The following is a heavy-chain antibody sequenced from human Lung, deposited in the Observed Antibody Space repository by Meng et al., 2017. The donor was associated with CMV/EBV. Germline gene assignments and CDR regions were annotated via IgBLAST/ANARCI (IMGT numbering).Heavy chain of an antibody. CDR2: IRSQTFGGTA. CDR3: SRGVTEGATDY. CDR1: GFTFADYA. D-gene: IGHD1-26*01. V-gene: IGHV3-49*04. J-gene: IGHJ4*02. Sequence: SCTASGFTFADYALSWVRQVPGKGLEWVGFIRSQTFGGTAAYAASVKGKFTVSRDNSKSIAYLQLNSLKVEDTAVYYGSRGVTEGATDYWGQGTXVTVAS.